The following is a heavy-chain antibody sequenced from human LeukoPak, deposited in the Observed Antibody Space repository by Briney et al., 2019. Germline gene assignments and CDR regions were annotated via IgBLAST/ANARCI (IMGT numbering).Heavy chain of an antibody. CDR3: PTEGVYCSSTSCTDY. V-gene: IGHV3-15*01. D-gene: IGHD2-2*01. Sequence: GGSLRLSCAASGFTFSNAYMSWVRQAPGKGREWVWRIKSKTDGGTTDYTAPVKGRFTISRADSKNTLYLQMNSLKTEDTAVYYCPTEGVYCSSTSCTDYWGQGTLVTVSS. J-gene: IGHJ4*02. CDR1: GFTFSNAY. CDR2: IKSKTDGGTT.